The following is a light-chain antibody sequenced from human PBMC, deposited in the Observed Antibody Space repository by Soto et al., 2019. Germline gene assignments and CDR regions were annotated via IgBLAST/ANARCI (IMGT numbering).Light chain of an antibody. CDR2: KAS. J-gene: IGKJ1*01. Sequence: DIQMTQSPSTLSGSVGDRVTITCRASQTISSWLAWYQQKPGKAPKLLIYKASTLKSGVPSRFSGSGSGTKFTLTITSLQPDDSATYYCQQHNSSPWTFGQGTKVDIK. CDR3: QQHNSSPWT. V-gene: IGKV1-5*03. CDR1: QTISSW.